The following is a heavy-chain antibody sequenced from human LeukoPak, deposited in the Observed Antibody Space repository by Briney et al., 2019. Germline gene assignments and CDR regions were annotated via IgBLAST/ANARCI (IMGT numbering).Heavy chain of an antibody. CDR3: ARPPGRDGYNRYDY. V-gene: IGHV1-2*02. CDR1: RYIFTDYF. J-gene: IGHJ4*02. Sequence: ASVKVSCKASRYIFTDYFIHWVRQAPGQGLEWMGWIDSDSGGTNYAQKFQGRVTMTRDTSISTAYMELSRLASDDTAVYYCARPPGRDGYNRYDYWGQGTLVTVSS. D-gene: IGHD5-24*01. CDR2: IDSDSGGT.